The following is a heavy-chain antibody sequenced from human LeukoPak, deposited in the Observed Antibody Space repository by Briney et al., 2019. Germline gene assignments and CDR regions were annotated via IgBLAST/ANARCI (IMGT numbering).Heavy chain of an antibody. D-gene: IGHD5-18*01. CDR1: GGSISSSNW. V-gene: IGHV4-4*02. CDR3: ARDLDTAMAPGYFDY. CDR2: IYHSGST. J-gene: IGHJ4*02. Sequence: SGTLSLTCAVSGGSISSSNWWSWVRQPPGKGLEWIGEIYHSGSTNYNPSLKSRVTISVDKSKNQFSPKLSSVTAADTAVYYCARDLDTAMAPGYFDYWGQGTLVTVSS.